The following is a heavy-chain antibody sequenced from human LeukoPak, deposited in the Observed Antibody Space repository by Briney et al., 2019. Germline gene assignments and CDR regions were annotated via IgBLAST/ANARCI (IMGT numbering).Heavy chain of an antibody. D-gene: IGHD2-21*02. Sequence: PGGSLRLSCAPSGFNLNRFTLHWARQAPGKGLEWDSLIGRKSVVTSYADSVRGRFTISRDNRKQSLFLQMDSLRTEDTALYYSAKEYVGNGDCYTALDSWGQGTLVTVS. J-gene: IGHJ4*02. V-gene: IGHV3-43*01. CDR2: IGRKSVVT. CDR3: AKEYVGNGDCYTALDS. CDR1: GFNLNRFT.